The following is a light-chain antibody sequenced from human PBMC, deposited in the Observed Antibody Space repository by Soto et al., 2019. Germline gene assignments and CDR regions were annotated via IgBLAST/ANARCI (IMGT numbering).Light chain of an antibody. V-gene: IGLV2-14*01. CDR2: DVA. CDR3: SSYTSSSTLV. Sequence: QSVLTQPASVSGSPGQSIAISCTGTSSDVGAYDYVSWYQQYPGKAPKLIIYDVANRPSGVSDRFSGSKSGNTASLTISGLHTEDAADYHCSSYTSSSTLVFGGGTKLTVL. CDR1: SSDVGAYDY. J-gene: IGLJ2*01.